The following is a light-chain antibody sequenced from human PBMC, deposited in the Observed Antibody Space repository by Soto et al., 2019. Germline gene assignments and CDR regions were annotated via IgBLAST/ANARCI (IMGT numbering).Light chain of an antibody. J-gene: IGKJ1*01. CDR3: QKYNSAPWT. CDR1: QGISNF. Sequence: DIQMTQSPSSLSASVGDRVTIACRASQGISNFLAWYQQKPGKVPKLLIFAASTLQSGVPSRFSGSGSGTDFTLTISSLQPEDVATYYCQKYNSAPWTFGQGTKVEIK. CDR2: AAS. V-gene: IGKV1-27*01.